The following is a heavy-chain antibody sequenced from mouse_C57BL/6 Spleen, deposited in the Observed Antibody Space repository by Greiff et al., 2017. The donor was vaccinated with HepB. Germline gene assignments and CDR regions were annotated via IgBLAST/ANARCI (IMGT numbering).Heavy chain of an antibody. D-gene: IGHD2-1*01. Sequence: QVQLQQPGAELVKPGASVKLSCKASGYTFTSYWMHWVKQRPGQGLEWIGMIHPNSGSTNYNEKFKSKATLTVDKSSSTAYMQLSSLTSEDSAVYYCARAAYYGNYVIFAYWGQGTLVTVSA. J-gene: IGHJ3*01. CDR2: IHPNSGST. V-gene: IGHV1-64*01. CDR3: ARAAYYGNYVIFAY. CDR1: GYTFTSYW.